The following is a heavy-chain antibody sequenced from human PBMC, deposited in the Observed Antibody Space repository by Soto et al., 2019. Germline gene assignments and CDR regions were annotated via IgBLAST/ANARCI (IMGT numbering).Heavy chain of an antibody. V-gene: IGHV3-30*18. D-gene: IGHD3-10*01. J-gene: IGHJ4*02. Sequence: GGSLRLSCAASGFTFSSYGMHWVRQAPGKGLEWVAVISYDGSNKYYADSVKGRFTISRDNSKNTLYLQMNSLRAEDTAVYYCAKDSRYGSGSYYSPAYDYYFDYWGQGT. CDR1: GFTFSSYG. CDR3: AKDSRYGSGSYYSPAYDYYFDY. CDR2: ISYDGSNK.